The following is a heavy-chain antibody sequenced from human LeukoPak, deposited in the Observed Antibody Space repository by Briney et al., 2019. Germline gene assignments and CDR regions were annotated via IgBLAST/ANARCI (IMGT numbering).Heavy chain of an antibody. Sequence: SETLSLTCAVYGGSFSGYYWSWIRQPPGKGLEWIGEINHSGSTNYNPSLKSRVTISVDTSKNQFSLKLSSVTAADTAVYYCARGRGSSWYGDWFDPWGQGTPVTVSS. CDR1: GGSFSGYY. CDR2: INHSGST. V-gene: IGHV4-34*01. D-gene: IGHD6-13*01. CDR3: ARGRGSSWYGDWFDP. J-gene: IGHJ5*02.